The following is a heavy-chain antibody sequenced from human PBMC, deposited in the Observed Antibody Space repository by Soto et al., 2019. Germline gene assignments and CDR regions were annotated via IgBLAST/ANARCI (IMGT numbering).Heavy chain of an antibody. Sequence: QVQLVESGGGVVQPGRSLRLSCAASGFTFSNYAMHWVRQAPGKGLEWVAVIWYDGNNKYYADSVKGRFTISRDNPKNTLYLQMNSLRVEDTAVYYCATWGRWTTVTLEGYYWGQGTLVTVSS. CDR2: IWYDGNNK. CDR3: ATWGRWTTVTLEGYY. J-gene: IGHJ4*02. CDR1: GFTFSNYA. D-gene: IGHD4-17*01. V-gene: IGHV3-33*01.